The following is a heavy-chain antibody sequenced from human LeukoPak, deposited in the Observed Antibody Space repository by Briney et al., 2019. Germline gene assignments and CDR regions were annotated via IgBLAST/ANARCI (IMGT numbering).Heavy chain of an antibody. V-gene: IGHV3-33*01. CDR1: GFTFSSYG. CDR2: IWYDGSNK. Sequence: GRSLRLSCAASGFTFSSYGMHWVRQAPGEGLEWVAVIWYDGSNKYYADSVKGRFTISRDNSKNTLYLQMNSLRAEDTAVYYCARDVENYYDSSGYLGGSYWGQGTLVTVSS. J-gene: IGHJ4*02. D-gene: IGHD3-22*01. CDR3: ARDVENYYDSSGYLGGSY.